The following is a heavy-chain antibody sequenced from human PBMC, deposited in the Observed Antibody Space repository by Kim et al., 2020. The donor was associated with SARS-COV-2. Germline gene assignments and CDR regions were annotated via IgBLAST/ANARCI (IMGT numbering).Heavy chain of an antibody. D-gene: IGHD1-7*01. Sequence: GGSLRLSCAASGFTFSDHYMDWVRQAPGKGLEWVGRIRNKANSYTTEYAAAVKGRFTISRDDSKKSLYLEMNSLETEDTAVYYCARVSINYSPLDYWGQGTLVTVSS. CDR2: IRNKANSYTT. J-gene: IGHJ4*02. V-gene: IGHV3-72*01. CDR3: ARVSINYSPLDY. CDR1: GFTFSDHY.